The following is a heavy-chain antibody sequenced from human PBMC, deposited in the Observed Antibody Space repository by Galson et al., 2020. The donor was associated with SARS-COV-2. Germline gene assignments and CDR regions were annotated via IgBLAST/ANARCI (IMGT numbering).Heavy chain of an antibody. CDR2: IYSEGSST. CDR1: GFTFSNHW. V-gene: IGHV3-74*01. Sequence: GGSLRLSCAVSGFTFSNHWMHWVRQAPGKGLVWVSRIYSEGSSTRYADSVKGRFTISGDNAKNTLYLQMNSLRAEDTAVYYCARGDMGNDDFDYWGQGTLVTVSS. CDR3: ARGDMGNDDFDY. D-gene: IGHD7-27*01. J-gene: IGHJ4*02.